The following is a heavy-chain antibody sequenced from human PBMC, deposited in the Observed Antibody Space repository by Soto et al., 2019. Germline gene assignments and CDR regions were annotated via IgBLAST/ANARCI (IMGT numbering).Heavy chain of an antibody. CDR3: ARDNPSLSGASLLDY. Sequence: ASVKVSCKASGYTFTTFNINWVRQATGQGLEWMGWMNPNSGTTGYAQKFQDRLTLTRDTSITTASMEVRDLKSDDAAVYYCARDNPSLSGASLLDYWGQGTQVTVSS. CDR2: MNPNSGTT. V-gene: IGHV1-8*02. D-gene: IGHD2-8*02. J-gene: IGHJ4*02. CDR1: GYTFTTFN.